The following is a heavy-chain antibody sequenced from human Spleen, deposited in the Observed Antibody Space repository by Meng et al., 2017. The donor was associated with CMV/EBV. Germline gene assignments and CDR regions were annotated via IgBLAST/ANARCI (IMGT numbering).Heavy chain of an antibody. CDR1: NAW. J-gene: IGHJ5*02. Sequence: NAWMSWVRKAPGKGLEWVGRIKSKTDGGTTDYAAPVKGRFTISRDDSKNTLYLQMNSLKTEDTAVYYCTTDPNSGYDYGDGNWFDPWGQGTLVTVSS. CDR3: TTDPNSGYDYGDGNWFDP. V-gene: IGHV3-15*01. D-gene: IGHD5-12*01. CDR2: IKSKTDGGTT.